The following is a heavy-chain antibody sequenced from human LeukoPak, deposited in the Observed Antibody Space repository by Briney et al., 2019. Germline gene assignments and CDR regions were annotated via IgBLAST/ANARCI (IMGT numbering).Heavy chain of an antibody. CDR3: ARCWPMVVALGAFDI. CDR1: GGSISSGGYY. J-gene: IGHJ3*02. V-gene: IGHV4-31*03. Sequence: SQTLSLTCTVSGGSISSGGYYWSWIRQHPGKGLEWIGYIYYSGSTYYNPSLKSRVTISVDTSKNQFSLKLSSVTAADTAVYYCARCWPMVVALGAFDIWGQGTMVTVSS. CDR2: IYYSGST. D-gene: IGHD2-15*01.